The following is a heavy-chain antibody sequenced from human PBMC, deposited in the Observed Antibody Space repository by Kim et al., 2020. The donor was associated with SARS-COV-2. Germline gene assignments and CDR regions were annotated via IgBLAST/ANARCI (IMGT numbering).Heavy chain of an antibody. CDR3: ARTSFYDLYFDY. Sequence: YCTNSVKGRSPISMDNTKNSLYLQMTTLGDEDPAVYYCARTSFYDLYFDYWGQGTLVTVSS. D-gene: IGHD3-22*01. J-gene: IGHJ4*02. V-gene: IGHV3-11*04.